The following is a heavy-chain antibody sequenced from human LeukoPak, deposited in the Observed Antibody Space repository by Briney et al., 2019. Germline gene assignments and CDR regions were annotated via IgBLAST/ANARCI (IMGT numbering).Heavy chain of an antibody. CDR3: AKDMGSHGSGSYYAFDI. D-gene: IGHD3-10*01. Sequence: GESLRLSCAASGFTFNAYGMHWVRQAPGKGLEWVAFIRYDGINKDYADSVKGRFTFSRDSSKNALYLQMSSLRTEDTAVYYCAKDMGSHGSGSYYAFDIWGQGTMVTVSS. CDR2: IRYDGINK. V-gene: IGHV3-30*02. CDR1: GFTFNAYG. J-gene: IGHJ3*02.